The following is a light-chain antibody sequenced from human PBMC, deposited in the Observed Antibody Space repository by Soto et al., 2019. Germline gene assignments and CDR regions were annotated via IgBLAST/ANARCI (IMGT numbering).Light chain of an antibody. CDR3: QQYNSYVFT. CDR2: RAS. CDR1: QSINGW. J-gene: IGKJ3*01. Sequence: DIQMTQSPSTLSASVGDRVNITCRASQSINGWLAWYQQKPGKAPKLLISRASDLQTGVPSRFSGSGSGTEFSLTISSLQTDDFATYYCQQYNSYVFTFGPGTKVEVK. V-gene: IGKV1-5*03.